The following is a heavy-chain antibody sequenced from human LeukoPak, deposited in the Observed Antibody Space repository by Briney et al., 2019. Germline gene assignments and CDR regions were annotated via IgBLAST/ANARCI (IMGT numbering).Heavy chain of an antibody. Sequence: RSSETLSLTCTVSGYSISSGYYWGWIRQPPGKGLEWIGSIFYSGSTYYNPSLKSRVTISVDTSKNQFSLKLSSVTAADTAVYYCARVCAVRGHYYYYYMDVWGKGTTVTISS. J-gene: IGHJ6*03. CDR1: GYSISSGYY. CDR3: ARVCAVRGHYYYYYMDV. D-gene: IGHD3-10*01. CDR2: IFYSGST. V-gene: IGHV4-38-2*02.